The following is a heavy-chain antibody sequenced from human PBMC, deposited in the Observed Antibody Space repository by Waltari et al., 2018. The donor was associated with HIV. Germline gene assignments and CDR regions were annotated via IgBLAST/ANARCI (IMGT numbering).Heavy chain of an antibody. V-gene: IGHV3-23*01. J-gene: IGHJ6*02. CDR3: AKDPMDIVATINYYGMDV. D-gene: IGHD5-12*01. CDR1: GFTFSSYA. CDR2: ISGSGGST. Sequence: VQLLESGGGLVQPGGSLRLSCAASGFTFSSYAMSWVHQAPGKGLEWVSAISGSGGSTYYADSVKGRFTISRDNSKNTLYLQMNSLRAEDTAVYYCAKDPMDIVATINYYGMDVWGQGTTVTVSS.